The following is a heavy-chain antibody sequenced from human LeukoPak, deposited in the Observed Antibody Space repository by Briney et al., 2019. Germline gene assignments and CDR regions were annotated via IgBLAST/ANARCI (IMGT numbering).Heavy chain of an antibody. J-gene: IGHJ4*02. D-gene: IGHD3-22*01. V-gene: IGHV3-30*02. CDR2: IRYDGSNK. CDR3: ATSPPPEIINDYDSSGYYGIDY. Sequence: GGSLRLSCAASGFTFSSYGMHWVRQAPGKGLEWVAFIRYDGSNKYYADSVKGRFTISRDNSKNTLYLQMNSLRAEDTAVYYCATSPPPEIINDYDSSGYYGIDYLGPGTLVTVSS. CDR1: GFTFSSYG.